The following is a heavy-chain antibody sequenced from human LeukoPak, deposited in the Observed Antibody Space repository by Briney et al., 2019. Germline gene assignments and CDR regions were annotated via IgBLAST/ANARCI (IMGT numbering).Heavy chain of an antibody. J-gene: IGHJ5*02. V-gene: IGHV5-51*01. CDR2: IYPGDSDT. CDR3: ARRPRATIKSWFDP. CDR1: GYSFTSYW. Sequence: GGSLRLSCKGSGYSFTSYWIGWVRQMPGKGLEWMGIIYPGDSDTRYSPSFQGRVTISADKSISTAYLQWSSLKASDTAMYYCARRPRATIKSWFDPWGQGTLVTVSS. D-gene: IGHD5-12*01.